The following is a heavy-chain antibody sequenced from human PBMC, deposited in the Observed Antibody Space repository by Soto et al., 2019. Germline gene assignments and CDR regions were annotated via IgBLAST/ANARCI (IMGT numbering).Heavy chain of an antibody. V-gene: IGHV5-51*01. CDR2: IYPGDSDT. CDR3: ARTYYYGSGSQHYYYYGMDV. Sequence: PGESLKISCKGSGYTFTNYWIGWVRQMPGKGLECMGIIYPGDSDTTYSPSFQGQVTISADKSISTAYLQWSSLKASDTAMYYCARTYYYGSGSQHYYYYGMDVWGRGTTVTVSS. J-gene: IGHJ6*02. CDR1: GYTFTNYW. D-gene: IGHD3-10*01.